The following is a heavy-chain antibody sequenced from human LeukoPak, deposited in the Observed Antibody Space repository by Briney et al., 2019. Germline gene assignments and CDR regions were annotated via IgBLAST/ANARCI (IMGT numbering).Heavy chain of an antibody. J-gene: IGHJ4*02. CDR2: VFSGGST. V-gene: IGHV4-39*01. Sequence: SETLSLAWTVVGGSISSRDHYWGWVRQPPGKGLEWIVRVFSGGSTYSNPSLKSRVTNSVDTSKNQFSLKLNSVTAADTAVYYCATDERFERSGYYFEFDYWGQGILVTVSS. CDR1: GGSISSRDHY. D-gene: IGHD3-22*01. CDR3: ATDERFERSGYYFEFDY.